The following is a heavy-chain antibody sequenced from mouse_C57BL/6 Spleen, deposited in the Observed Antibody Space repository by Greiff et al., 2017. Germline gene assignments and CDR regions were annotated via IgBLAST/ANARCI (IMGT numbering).Heavy chain of an antibody. CDR2: ISSGSSTI. CDR1: GFTFSDYG. CDR3: AMEPTVVATDAMDY. D-gene: IGHD1-1*01. V-gene: IGHV5-17*01. Sequence: DVKLVESGGGLVKPGGSLKLSCAASGFTFSDYGMHWVRQAPEKGLEWVAYISSGSSTIYYAETVKGRFTISRDNAKNTLFLQMTSLRSEDTAMYYCAMEPTVVATDAMDYWGQGTSVTVSS. J-gene: IGHJ4*01.